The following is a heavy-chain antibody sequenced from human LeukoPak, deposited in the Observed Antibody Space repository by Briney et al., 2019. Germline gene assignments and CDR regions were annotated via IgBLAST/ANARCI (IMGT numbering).Heavy chain of an antibody. CDR2: IIPIFGTA. CDR1: GGTFSSYA. V-gene: IGHV1-69*05. CDR3: ARNYYDSSGYYAFDI. Sequence: SVKVSCKASGGTFSSYAISWVRQAPGQGLEWMGRIIPIFGTANYAQKFQGRVTITTDESTSTAYMELSSLRSEDTAVYYCARNYYDSSGYYAFDIWGQGTMVTVSS. D-gene: IGHD3-22*01. J-gene: IGHJ3*02.